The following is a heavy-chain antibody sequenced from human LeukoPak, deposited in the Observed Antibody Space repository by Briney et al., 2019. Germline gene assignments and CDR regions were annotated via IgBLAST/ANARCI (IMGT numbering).Heavy chain of an antibody. CDR2: ISYDGSNK. D-gene: IGHD5-12*01. CDR1: GFTFSSYA. CDR3: ARELESGYDLWYYYYGMDV. Sequence: GGSLRLSCAASGFTFSSYAMHWVRQAPGKGLERVAVISYDGSNKYYADSVKGRFTISRDNSKNTLYLQMNSLRAEDTAVYYCARELESGYDLWYYYYGMDVWGKGTTVTVSS. V-gene: IGHV3-30*04. J-gene: IGHJ6*04.